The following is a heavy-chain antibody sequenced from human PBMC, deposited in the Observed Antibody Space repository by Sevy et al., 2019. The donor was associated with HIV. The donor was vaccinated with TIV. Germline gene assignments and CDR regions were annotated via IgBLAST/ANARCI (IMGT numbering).Heavy chain of an antibody. CDR2: ISYDGSNK. V-gene: IGHV3-30-3*01. CDR1: GFTFSSYA. D-gene: IGHD2-8*01. CDR3: ARGVLFYGMDA. Sequence: GGSLRLSCAASGFTFSSYAMHWVRQAPGKGLEWVAVISYDGSNKYYADSVKGRFTISRDNSKNTLYLQMNSLRAEDTAVYYCARGVLFYGMDAWGQGTTATVSS. J-gene: IGHJ6*02.